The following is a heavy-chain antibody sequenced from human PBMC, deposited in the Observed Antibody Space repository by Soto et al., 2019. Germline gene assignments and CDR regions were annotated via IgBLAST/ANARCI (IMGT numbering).Heavy chain of an antibody. CDR1: GYAFISYW. J-gene: IGHJ5*02. D-gene: IGHD2-8*02. Sequence: VESLKIACQGSGYAFISYWISCFLQMPVKGLEWMGTIYPGDSDTRYSPSFQGQVTISVDKSITTAYLQWSSLKASDTAMYYCARGYCTATICDPWFDPWGQGTLVTVSS. CDR2: IYPGDSDT. CDR3: ARGYCTATICDPWFDP. V-gene: IGHV5-51*01.